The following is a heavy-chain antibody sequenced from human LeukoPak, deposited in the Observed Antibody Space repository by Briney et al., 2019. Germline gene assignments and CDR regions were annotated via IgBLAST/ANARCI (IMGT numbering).Heavy chain of an antibody. D-gene: IGHD1/OR15-1a*01. J-gene: IGHJ4*02. CDR1: GGSFSGYY. Sequence: SETLSLTCAVYGGSFSGYYWGWIRQPPGKGLEWLGRIYYSGSTYYNPSLKNRVTISVDTSKNQFSLKLSSVTAADTAVYYCATGPELEQFDYWGQGTLVTVSS. V-gene: IGHV4-34*01. CDR3: ATGPELEQFDY. CDR2: IYYSGST.